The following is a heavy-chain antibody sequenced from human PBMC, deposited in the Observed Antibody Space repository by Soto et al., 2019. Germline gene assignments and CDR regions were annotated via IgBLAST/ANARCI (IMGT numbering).Heavy chain of an antibody. CDR1: GFTFSSYA. D-gene: IGHD1-26*01. CDR3: AKASRWELRSFDP. Sequence: LRLSCAASGFTFSSYALHWVRQAPGKGLEWVAVISYDGSNKYYADSVKGRFTISRDNSKNTLYLQMNSLRAEDTAVYYCAKASRWELRSFDPWGQGTLVTVSS. V-gene: IGHV3-30*04. CDR2: ISYDGSNK. J-gene: IGHJ5*02.